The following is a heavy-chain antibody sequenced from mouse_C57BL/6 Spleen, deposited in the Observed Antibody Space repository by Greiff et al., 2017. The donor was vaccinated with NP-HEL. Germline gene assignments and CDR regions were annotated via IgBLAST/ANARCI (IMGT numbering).Heavy chain of an antibody. Sequence: EVKLQESGPGLVKPSQSLSLTCSVTGYSITSGYYWNWIRQFPGNKLEWMGYISYDGSNNYNPSLKNRISITRDTSKNQFFLKLNSVTTEDTATYYCAREDGYPFAYWGQGTLVTVSA. J-gene: IGHJ3*01. V-gene: IGHV3-6*01. CDR3: AREDGYPFAY. CDR1: GYSITSGYY. CDR2: ISYDGSN. D-gene: IGHD2-3*01.